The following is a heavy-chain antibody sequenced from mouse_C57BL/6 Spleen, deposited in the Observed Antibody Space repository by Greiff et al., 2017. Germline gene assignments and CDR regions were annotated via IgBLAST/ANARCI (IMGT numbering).Heavy chain of an antibody. CDR2: IYPGDGDT. CDR3: ARDYYGSSYNWYFDG. CDR1: GYAFSSYW. V-gene: IGHV1-80*01. Sequence: VQLQQSGAELVKPGASVKISCKASGYAFSSYWMNWVKQRPGKGLEWIGQIYPGDGDTNYNGKFKGKATLTADKSSSTAYMQLSSLTAEDSAVYFCARDYYGSSYNWYFDGWGTGTTVTVSS. J-gene: IGHJ1*03. D-gene: IGHD1-1*01.